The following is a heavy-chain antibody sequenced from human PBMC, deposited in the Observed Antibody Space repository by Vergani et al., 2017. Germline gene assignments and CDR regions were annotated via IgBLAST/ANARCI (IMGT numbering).Heavy chain of an antibody. CDR3: ARLTTWGNWFDP. V-gene: IGHV4-59*01. CDR2: IYYSGST. Sequence: QVQLQESGPGLVKPSETLSLTCTVSGGSISSYYWSWIRQPPGQGLEWIGYIYYSGSTNYNPSLKSRVTISVDTSNNQFSLKLSSVTAADTAVYYCARLTTWGNWFDPWGQGTLVTVSS. D-gene: IGHD4/OR15-4a*01. CDR1: GGSISSYY. J-gene: IGHJ5*02.